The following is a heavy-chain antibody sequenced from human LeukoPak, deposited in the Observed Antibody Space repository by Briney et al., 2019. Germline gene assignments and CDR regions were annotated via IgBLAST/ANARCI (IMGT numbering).Heavy chain of an antibody. J-gene: IGHJ6*03. D-gene: IGHD2-15*01. Sequence: SETLSLTCAVYGGSFSGYYWSWIRQPPGKGLEWIGEINHGGSTNYNPSLKSRVTISVDTSKNQFSLKLSSVTAADTAVYYCARGRCSGGSCYWHYYYMDVWGKGTTVTVSS. CDR2: INHGGST. CDR1: GGSFSGYY. CDR3: ARGRCSGGSCYWHYYYMDV. V-gene: IGHV4-34*01.